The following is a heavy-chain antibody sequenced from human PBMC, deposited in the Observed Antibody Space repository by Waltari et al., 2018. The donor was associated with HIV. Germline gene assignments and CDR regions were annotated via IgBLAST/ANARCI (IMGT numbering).Heavy chain of an antibody. Sequence: QVQLVESGGGVVQPGRSLRLSCAASGFTFSSYAMHWVRQAPGKGLELVAVISYDGSNKYYADSVKGRFTISRDNSKNTLYLQMNSLRAEDTAVYYCARDRGGHSSGWNFDYWGQGTLVTVSS. CDR3: ARDRGGHSSGWNFDY. CDR2: ISYDGSNK. CDR1: GFTFSSYA. J-gene: IGHJ4*02. D-gene: IGHD6-19*01. V-gene: IGHV3-30*04.